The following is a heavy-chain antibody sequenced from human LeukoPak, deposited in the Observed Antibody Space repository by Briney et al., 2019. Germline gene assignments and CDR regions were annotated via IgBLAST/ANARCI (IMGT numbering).Heavy chain of an antibody. CDR3: AGIMVRGVWDFDY. CDR2: ISSSGSTI. CDR1: GFTFSSYE. D-gene: IGHD3-10*01. V-gene: IGHV3-48*03. J-gene: IGHJ4*02. Sequence: GGSLRLSCAASGFTFSSYEMNWVRQAPGKGLEWVSYISSSGSTIYYADSVKGRFTISRDNAKNSLYLQMNSLRAEDTAVYYCAGIMVRGVWDFDYWGQGTLVTVSS.